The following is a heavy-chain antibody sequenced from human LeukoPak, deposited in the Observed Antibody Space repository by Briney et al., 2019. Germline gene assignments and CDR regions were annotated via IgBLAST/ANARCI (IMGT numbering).Heavy chain of an antibody. CDR3: ARDRSGSYYFRAFDY. CDR1: GFTFSDYY. J-gene: IGHJ4*02. CDR2: ISSSGSTI. Sequence: GGSLRLSCAASGFTFSDYYMNWIRQAPGKGLEWVSYISSSGSTIYYADSVKGRFTISRDNAKNSLYLQMNSLRAEDTAVYYCARDRSGSYYFRAFDYWGQGTLVTVSS. V-gene: IGHV3-11*04. D-gene: IGHD3-10*01.